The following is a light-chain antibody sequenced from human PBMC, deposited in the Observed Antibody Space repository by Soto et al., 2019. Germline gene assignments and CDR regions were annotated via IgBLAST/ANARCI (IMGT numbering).Light chain of an antibody. Sequence: DIQMTQSPSSLSASVGDRVTITCRASQGIYNYLAWYQQKPGKAPKLLIYAASTLEAGVPSRFSGSGSGTDFTLTNSSLHPEDVATYYCHKYNSALLTFGQGTRLEIK. V-gene: IGKV1-27*01. CDR2: AAS. CDR3: HKYNSALLT. J-gene: IGKJ5*01. CDR1: QGIYNY.